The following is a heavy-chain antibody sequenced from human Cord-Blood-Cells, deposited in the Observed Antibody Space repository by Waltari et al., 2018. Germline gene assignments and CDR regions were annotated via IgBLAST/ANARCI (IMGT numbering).Heavy chain of an antibody. J-gene: IGHJ3*02. CDR2: IYTSGST. CDR1: GGSISSYY. V-gene: IGHV4-4*07. CDR3: ARDSFWALGIDRRGTFDI. D-gene: IGHD7-27*01. Sequence: QVQLQESGPGLVKPSETLSLTCTVSGGSISSYYWSWIRQPAGKGLEWIGRIYTSGSTNYNPSLKSRVTMSVDTSKNQFSLKLSSVTAADTAVYYCARDSFWALGIDRRGTFDIWGQGTMVTVSS.